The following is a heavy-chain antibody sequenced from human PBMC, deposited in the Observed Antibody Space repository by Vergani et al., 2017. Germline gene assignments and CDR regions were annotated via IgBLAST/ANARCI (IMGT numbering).Heavy chain of an antibody. V-gene: IGHV3-74*01. J-gene: IGHJ4*02. D-gene: IGHD6-19*01. CDR1: GFTFSSYW. CDR2: ISWNSGSI. Sequence: EVQLVESGGGLVQPGGSLRLSCAASGFTFSSYWMHWVRQAPGKGLVWVSGISWNSGSIGYADSVKGRFTISRDNAKNSLYLQMNSLRAEDTALYYCAKSGAVAGPVDYWGQGTLVTVSS. CDR3: AKSGAVAGPVDY.